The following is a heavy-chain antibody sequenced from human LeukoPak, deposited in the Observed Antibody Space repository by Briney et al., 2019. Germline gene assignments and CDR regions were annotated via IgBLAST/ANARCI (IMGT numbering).Heavy chain of an antibody. J-gene: IGHJ6*03. CDR1: GFTFSSYG. CDR2: IRYDGSNK. V-gene: IGHV3-30*02. D-gene: IGHD6-13*01. Sequence: GGSLRLSCAASGFTFSSYGMHWVRQAPGKGLEWVAFIRYDGSNKYCADSVKGRFTISRDNSKNTLYLQMNRLRAEDTAVYYCAKDWVAAADDYYYMDVWGKGTTVTIAS. CDR3: AKDWVAAADDYYYMDV.